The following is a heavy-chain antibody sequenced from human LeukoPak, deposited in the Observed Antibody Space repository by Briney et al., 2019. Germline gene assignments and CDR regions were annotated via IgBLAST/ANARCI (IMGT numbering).Heavy chain of an antibody. J-gene: IGHJ6*03. CDR2: IKQDGSEK. Sequence: PGGSLRLSCAASGFISSRYWMSWVRQAPGKGLEWVANIKQDGSEKYYVDSVKGRFTISRDNAKNSLYLQMNSLRAEDTAVYYCAKNTSGLRDYYYLDVWGKGTTVTVSS. CDR3: AKNTSGLRDYYYLDV. D-gene: IGHD5-12*01. CDR1: GFISSRYW. V-gene: IGHV3-7*03.